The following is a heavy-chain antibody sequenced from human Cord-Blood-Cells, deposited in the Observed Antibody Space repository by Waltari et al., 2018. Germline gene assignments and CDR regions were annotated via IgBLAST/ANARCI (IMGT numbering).Heavy chain of an antibody. J-gene: IGHJ1*01. CDR3: ARDPSYGSGSYYFQH. CDR2: INPNSGGT. CDR1: GSTFPVYY. D-gene: IGHD3-10*01. V-gene: IGHV1-2*02. Sequence: QVKLVQYGAEVKKPGASVKVSCKASGSTFPVYYMPWVLQAPGQGLEWMGWINPNSGGTNYAQKFQGRVTMTRDTSISTAYMELSRLRSDDTAVYYCARDPSYGSGSYYFQHWGQGTLVTVSS.